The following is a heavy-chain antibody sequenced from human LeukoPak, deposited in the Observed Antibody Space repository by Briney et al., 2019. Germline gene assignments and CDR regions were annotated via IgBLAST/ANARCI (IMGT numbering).Heavy chain of an antibody. CDR1: EFTFSDYW. D-gene: IGHD6-6*01. Sequence: GGSLRLSCAASEFTFSDYWMSWVRQAPGKGLEWVANIKQDGSEKYYVDSVKGRFTISRDNAKKSLYLQMNSLRAEDTAVYYCAREGGGSSSSSGVGYYYYMDVWGKGTTVTVSS. CDR2: IKQDGSEK. J-gene: IGHJ6*03. CDR3: AREGGGSSSSSGVGYYYYMDV. V-gene: IGHV3-7*01.